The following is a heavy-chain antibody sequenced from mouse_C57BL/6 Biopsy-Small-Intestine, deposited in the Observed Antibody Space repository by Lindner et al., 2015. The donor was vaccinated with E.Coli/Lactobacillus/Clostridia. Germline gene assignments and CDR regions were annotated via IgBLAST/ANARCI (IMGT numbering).Heavy chain of an antibody. V-gene: IGHV1-47*01. D-gene: IGHD1-1*01. J-gene: IGHJ4*01. Sequence: VQLQESGAELARPGASVKLSCKASGYTFTSSGISWVKQNHGKSLEWIGNFHPYNDDTKYNEKFKGKATLTVEKSSSTVYLELSRLTSDDSAVYYCARGDYYGSSYNYAMDYWGQGTSVTVSS. CDR1: GYTFTSSG. CDR3: ARGDYYGSSYNYAMDY. CDR2: FHPYNDDT.